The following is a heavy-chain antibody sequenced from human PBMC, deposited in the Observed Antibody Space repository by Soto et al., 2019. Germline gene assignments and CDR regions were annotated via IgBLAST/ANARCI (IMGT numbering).Heavy chain of an antibody. CDR2: ISAYNGNT. V-gene: IGHV1-18*01. D-gene: IGHD3-3*01. Sequence: ASVKVSCKASGYTFTSYGISWVRQAPGQGLEWMGWISAYNGNTNYAQKLQGRVTMTTDTSTSTAYMELRSLRSDDTAVYYCARDSLSYYDFWSGYTMPENDAFDIWGQGPMVTVSS. CDR1: GYTFTSYG. J-gene: IGHJ3*02. CDR3: ARDSLSYYDFWSGYTMPENDAFDI.